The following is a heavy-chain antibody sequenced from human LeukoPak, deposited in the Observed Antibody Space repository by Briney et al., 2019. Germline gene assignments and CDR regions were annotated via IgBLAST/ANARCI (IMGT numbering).Heavy chain of an antibody. D-gene: IGHD2-2*03. CDR3: ARGDGYCDSTTCYNWFDP. Sequence: PSETLSLTCTVSGGSISSYYWSWIRQPPGKGLEWIGYIYYSGSTNYNPSLKSRVTISVDTSKNQFSLKLSSVTAADTAVYYCARGDGYCDSTTCYNWFDPWGHGTLVTVSS. J-gene: IGHJ5*02. V-gene: IGHV4-59*01. CDR2: IYYSGST. CDR1: GGSISSYY.